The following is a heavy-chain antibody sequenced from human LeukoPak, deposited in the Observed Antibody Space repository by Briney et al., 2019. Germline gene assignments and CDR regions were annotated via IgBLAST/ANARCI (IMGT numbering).Heavy chain of an antibody. CDR2: ISGSGGST. Sequence: GGSLRLSCAASGFTFSSYAMSWVRQAPGKGLEWVSAISGSGGSTYYADSVKGRFTISRDNSKNTLYLQMNSLRAEDTAVYYCARYGSGSPTTNLRNYYYYYYYMDVWGKGTTVTISS. CDR3: ARYGSGSPTTNLRNYYYYYYYMDV. CDR1: GFTFSSYA. V-gene: IGHV3-23*01. J-gene: IGHJ6*03. D-gene: IGHD3-10*01.